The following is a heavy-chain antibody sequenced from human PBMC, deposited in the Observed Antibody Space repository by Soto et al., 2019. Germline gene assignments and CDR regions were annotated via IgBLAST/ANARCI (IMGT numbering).Heavy chain of an antibody. CDR3: ATLPPLIELTVLPIPT. V-gene: IGHV4-4*02. D-gene: IGHD2-2*02. CDR2: MYHSGST. J-gene: IGHJ4*02. Sequence: QVQLRQSGPGLVKPSGTLSLTCAVSGGSISSTNWWSWVRQSPGKGLEWIGEMYHSGSTNYNPSLRGRFTISVDKSNNQFSLKIRSVTAADTAIYYCATLPPLIELTVLPIPTWGQGTLVTVSS. CDR1: GGSISSTNW.